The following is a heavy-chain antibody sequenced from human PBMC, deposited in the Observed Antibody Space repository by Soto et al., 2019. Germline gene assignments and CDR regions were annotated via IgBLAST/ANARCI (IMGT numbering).Heavy chain of an antibody. J-gene: IGHJ4*02. D-gene: IGHD6-13*01. CDR2: INPSGGST. CDR1: VYTFTSYY. CDR3: ASGYSSSWSDDY. Sequence: ASVTVCCKASVYTFTSYYMHWVRQAPGQGLEWMGIINPSGGSTSYAQKFQGRVTMTRDTSTSTVYMELSSLRSEDTAVYYCASGYSSSWSDDYWGQGTLVTVS. V-gene: IGHV1-46*01.